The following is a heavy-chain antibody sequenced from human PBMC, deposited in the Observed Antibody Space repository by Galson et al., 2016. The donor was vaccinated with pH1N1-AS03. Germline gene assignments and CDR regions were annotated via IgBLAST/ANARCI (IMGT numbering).Heavy chain of an antibody. D-gene: IGHD6-13*01. CDR2: IYPGDSDT. V-gene: IGHV5-51*01. J-gene: IGHJ4*02. CDR3: ARDAGTDYFDH. Sequence: QSGAEVKKPGESLKISCKGSGSSFARYWIGWVRQMPGKGLEWMGVIYPGDSDTRYSPSFQGLVTISVDKTFNTAYLQWGSLEASDTAMYYCARDAGTDYFDHWGQGTLVTVPS. CDR1: GSSFARYW.